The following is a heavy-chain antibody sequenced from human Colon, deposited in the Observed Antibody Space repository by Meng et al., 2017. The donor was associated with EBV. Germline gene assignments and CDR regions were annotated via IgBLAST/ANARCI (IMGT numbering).Heavy chain of an antibody. D-gene: IGHD1-26*01. CDR3: ARGKQDAWELLAY. Sequence: QLRGSGPGLWKPSGTLSLTCGVSGVSISSNIRWTWVRQPPGKGLEWIGDIDDSGSTNYNPSLNSRISISLDKSKNHFSLKVNSVTAADTAVYYCARGKQDAWELLAYWGQGALVTVSS. CDR1: GVSISSNIR. J-gene: IGHJ4*02. V-gene: IGHV4-4*02. CDR2: IDDSGST.